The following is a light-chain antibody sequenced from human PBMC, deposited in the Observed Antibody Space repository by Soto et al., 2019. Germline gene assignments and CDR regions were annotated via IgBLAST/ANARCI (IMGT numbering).Light chain of an antibody. Sequence: EIVLTQSPATLSLSPGERATLSCRASQSVSNYLAWYQQKPGQAPRLLIYDASNRATGIPARFSGSGSGTDFTLTFSSLEPEDFAVYFCQHRAGWPPALTFGGGTKVEIK. CDR2: DAS. CDR3: QHRAGWPPALT. V-gene: IGKV3-11*01. J-gene: IGKJ4*01. CDR1: QSVSNY.